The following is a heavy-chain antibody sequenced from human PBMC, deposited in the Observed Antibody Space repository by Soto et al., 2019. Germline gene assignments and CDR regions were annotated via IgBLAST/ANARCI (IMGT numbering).Heavy chain of an antibody. V-gene: IGHV3-7*04. CDR2: IKQDGSEK. J-gene: IGHJ6*02. CDR1: GFTFSNYW. D-gene: IGHD2-2*01. Sequence: GGSLRLSCAASGFTFSNYWMTWVRQAPGRGLEWVANIKQDGSEKNYVDSVKGRFNISRDNAKKSLYLQMNSLRAGDTAVYYCAGVMSGTTSSAYGMDVWGQGTTVTVSS. CDR3: AGVMSGTTSSAYGMDV.